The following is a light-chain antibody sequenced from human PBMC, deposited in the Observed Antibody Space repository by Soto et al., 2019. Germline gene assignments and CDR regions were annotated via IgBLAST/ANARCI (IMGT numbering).Light chain of an antibody. CDR1: RTVIRNN. V-gene: IGKV3-20*01. CDR3: QQHGTSPIT. Sequence: EIVMTQSPATLSVSPGERATLSCRASRTVIRNNLAWHQQKPGQTPRLLVYGASNRATGIPDRFSGSGSGTEFTLTISRLEPDDFAVYYCQQHGTSPITFGQGTRLEIK. CDR2: GAS. J-gene: IGKJ5*01.